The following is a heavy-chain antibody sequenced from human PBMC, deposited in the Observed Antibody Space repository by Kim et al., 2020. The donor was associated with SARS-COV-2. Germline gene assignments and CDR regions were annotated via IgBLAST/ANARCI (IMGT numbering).Heavy chain of an antibody. CDR3: ARDPPHVTARVGYFDL. J-gene: IGHJ2*01. Sequence: SETLSLTCTVSGDSIRTANWWSWVRQFPGKGLEWIGEVYETGGANYNPSLKSRATISIDTSKNEFYLRLRSVTAADTAVYYCARDPPHVTARVGYFDLWG. D-gene: IGHD6-6*01. V-gene: IGHV4-4*02. CDR2: VYETGGA. CDR1: GDSIRTANW.